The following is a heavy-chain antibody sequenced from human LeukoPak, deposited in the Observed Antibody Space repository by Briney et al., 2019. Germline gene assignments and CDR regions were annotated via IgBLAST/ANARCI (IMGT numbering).Heavy chain of an antibody. D-gene: IGHD3-10*01. J-gene: IGHJ6*03. CDR3: AREDPMVRGVRGMDV. Sequence: ASVKVSCEASGYTFTGYYMHWVRQAPGQGLEWMGIINPSGGSTSYAQKFQGRVTMTRDTSTSTVYMELSSLRSEDTAVYYCAREDPMVRGVRGMDVWGKGTTVTVSS. CDR2: INPSGGST. CDR1: GYTFTGYY. V-gene: IGHV1-46*01.